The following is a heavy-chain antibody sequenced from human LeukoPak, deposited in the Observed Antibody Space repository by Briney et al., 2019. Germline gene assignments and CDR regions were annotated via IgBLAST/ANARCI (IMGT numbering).Heavy chain of an antibody. J-gene: IGHJ6*03. CDR1: GGSISSSSYY. Sequence: PSETLSLTCTVSGGSISSSSYYWGWIRQPPGKGLEWIGSIYYSGSTYYNPSLKSRVTISVDTSKNQFSLKVSSVTAADMAVYYCARGYSYMDVWGKGTTVTVSS. CDR3: ARGYSYMDV. V-gene: IGHV4-39*01. CDR2: IYYSGST.